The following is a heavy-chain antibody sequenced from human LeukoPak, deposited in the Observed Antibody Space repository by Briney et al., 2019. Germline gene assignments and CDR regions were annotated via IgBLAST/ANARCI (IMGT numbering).Heavy chain of an antibody. D-gene: IGHD2-2*01. V-gene: IGHV3-11*04. CDR3: ASPSVIVVVPAALGGDAFDI. Sequence: PGGSLRLSCAASGFTFSDYYMSWIRQAPGKGLEWVSYISSSGSTIYYADSVKGRFTISRDNAKNSLYLQMNSLRAEDTAVYYCASPSVIVVVPAALGGDAFDIWGQGTMVTVSS. CDR2: ISSSGSTI. CDR1: GFTFSDYY. J-gene: IGHJ3*02.